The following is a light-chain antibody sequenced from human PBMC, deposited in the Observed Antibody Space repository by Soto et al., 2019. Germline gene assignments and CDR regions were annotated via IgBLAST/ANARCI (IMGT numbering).Light chain of an antibody. CDR2: WAS. CDR3: QQYYSDFFT. CDR1: QSLLYSSNTKTY. J-gene: IGKJ2*01. V-gene: IGKV4-1*01. Sequence: DIVMTQSPDSVAVSLGERATINCKSSQSLLYSSNTKTYLAWYQHKFGQPPKMLIFWASARESGVPDRFSGSGSETDFTLSISRLQAEDAAIYYCQQYYSDFFTFGQGTRLEIK.